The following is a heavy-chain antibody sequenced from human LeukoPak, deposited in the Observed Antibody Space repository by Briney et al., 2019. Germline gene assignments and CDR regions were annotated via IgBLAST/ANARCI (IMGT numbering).Heavy chain of an antibody. CDR1: GFTFSSYG. J-gene: IGHJ4*02. V-gene: IGHV3-33*06. D-gene: IGHD6-13*01. CDR3: AKAKRIAAAGSVFLFDY. Sequence: GGSLRLSCAASGFTFSSYGMLWARQAPGKGLDWVAVMWYDGSNKYYADSVKGRFTISRDNSKNTLYLQMNSLRAEDTAVYYCAKAKRIAAAGSVFLFDYWGQGTLVTVSS. CDR2: MWYDGSNK.